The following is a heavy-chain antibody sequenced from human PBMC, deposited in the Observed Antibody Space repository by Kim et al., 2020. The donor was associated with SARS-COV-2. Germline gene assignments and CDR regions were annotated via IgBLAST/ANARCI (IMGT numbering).Heavy chain of an antibody. CDR3: ARSPGIVATISLDY. D-gene: IGHD5-12*01. J-gene: IGHJ4*02. V-gene: IGHV1-3*01. Sequence: APKFQARVTITRDTSASQAYVELSSLRSEDTAVYYCARSPGIVATISLDYWGQGTRVTVSS.